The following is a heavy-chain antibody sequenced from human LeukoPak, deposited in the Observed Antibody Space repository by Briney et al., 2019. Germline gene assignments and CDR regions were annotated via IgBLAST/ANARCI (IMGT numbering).Heavy chain of an antibody. CDR2: IYHSGNT. J-gene: IGHJ4*02. CDR1: GYSISSSIYY. CDR3: ARGGDYVWGSYPFDY. Sequence: SETLSLTCTVSGYSISSSIYYWGWIRQPPGKGLEWIGSIYHSGNTYYNPSLKNRVTISVDTSKNQFSLKLSSVTAADTAVYYCARGGDYVWGSYPFDYWGQGTLVTVSS. V-gene: IGHV4-38-2*02. D-gene: IGHD3-16*02.